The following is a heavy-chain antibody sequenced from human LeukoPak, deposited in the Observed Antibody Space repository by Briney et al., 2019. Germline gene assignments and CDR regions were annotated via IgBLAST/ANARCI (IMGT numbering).Heavy chain of an antibody. D-gene: IGHD3-9*01. CDR1: GFTFSTYS. V-gene: IGHV3-21*04. CDR3: ARGRFDPLTGYEYYHDY. Sequence: GGSLRLSCAASGFTFSTYSMNWVRQAPGKGLEWVSSITSTSSYIFYADSVRGRFTISRDNARNSLYLQMNSLRAEDTAVYYCARGRFDPLTGYEYYHDYWGQGTLVTVSS. J-gene: IGHJ4*02. CDR2: ITSTSSYI.